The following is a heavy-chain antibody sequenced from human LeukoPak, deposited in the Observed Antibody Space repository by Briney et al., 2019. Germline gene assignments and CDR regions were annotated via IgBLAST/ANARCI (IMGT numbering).Heavy chain of an antibody. D-gene: IGHD6-6*01. V-gene: IGHV3-9*03. J-gene: IGHJ4*02. CDR1: GFTFDDYA. Sequence: GGSLRLSCAASGFTFDDYAMPWVRQAPGKGLEWVSGISWESGNIGYAESVKGRFTVSRDNAKNSLYLEMHSLRPEDMALYYCAKELGPYEYGSSPFEYWGQGTLVTVSS. CDR3: AKELGPYEYGSSPFEY. CDR2: ISWESGNI.